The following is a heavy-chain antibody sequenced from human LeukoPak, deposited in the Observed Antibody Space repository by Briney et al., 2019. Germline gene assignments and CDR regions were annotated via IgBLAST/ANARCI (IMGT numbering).Heavy chain of an antibody. V-gene: IGHV3-21*06. CDR1: GFTFSSYS. CDR2: ISSSSSYI. D-gene: IGHD3-22*01. J-gene: IGHJ4*02. CDR3: ARDEAYYYDSSGKNDY. Sequence: GGSLRLSCAASGFTFSSYSMNWVRQAPGKGLEWVSSISSSSSYIYYADSVKGRFTVSRDNAKNSLYLQMNSLRAEDTAVYYCARDEAYYYDSSGKNDYWGQGTLVTVSS.